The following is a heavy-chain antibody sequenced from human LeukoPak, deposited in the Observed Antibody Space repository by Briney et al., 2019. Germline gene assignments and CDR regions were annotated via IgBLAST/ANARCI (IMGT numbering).Heavy chain of an antibody. V-gene: IGHV4-34*01. CDR1: GGSFSGYY. D-gene: IGHD3-9*01. Sequence: SETLSLTCAVYGGSFSGYYWSWIRQPPGKGLEWIGEINHSGSTNYNPSLKSRVTISVDTSKNQVSLKLSSVTAADTAVYYCASGILTGGDYWGQGTLVTVSS. CDR3: ASGILTGGDY. CDR2: INHSGST. J-gene: IGHJ4*02.